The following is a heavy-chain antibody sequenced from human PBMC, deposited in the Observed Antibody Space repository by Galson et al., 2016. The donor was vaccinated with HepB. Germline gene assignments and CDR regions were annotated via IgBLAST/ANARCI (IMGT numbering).Heavy chain of an antibody. CDR3: AMHPRDGYKPGYLDY. CDR1: GGSISNSSYY. J-gene: IGHJ4*02. D-gene: IGHD5-24*01. V-gene: IGHV4-39*01. CDR2: IYYSGST. Sequence: SETLSLTCTVSGGSISNSSYYWGWIRQPPGKGLEWIGSIYYSGSTYSHPSLKSRVTISVDTSKNQFSLKLSSVTAADTAVYYCAMHPRDGYKPGYLDYWGQGTLVTVSS.